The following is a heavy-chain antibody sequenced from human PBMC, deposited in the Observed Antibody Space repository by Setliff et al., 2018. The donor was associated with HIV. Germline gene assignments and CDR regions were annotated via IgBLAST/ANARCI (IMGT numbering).Heavy chain of an antibody. D-gene: IGHD3-22*01. Sequence: GGSLRLSCVGSGFTFKTYSMNWVRQAPGKGLEWLSYISSSGSSIYLANSVKGRFIISRDNAKNALYLQMNSLRAEDTAVYYCARDWGEHYDSSGFSSWGQGTLVTVSS. CDR3: ARDWGEHYDSSGFSS. V-gene: IGHV3-48*04. CDR2: ISSSGSSI. J-gene: IGHJ5*02. CDR1: GFTFKTYS.